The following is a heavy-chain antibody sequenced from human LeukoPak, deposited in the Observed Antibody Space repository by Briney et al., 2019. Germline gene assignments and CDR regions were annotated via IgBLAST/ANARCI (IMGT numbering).Heavy chain of an antibody. CDR3: AREMSAIQDLDY. V-gene: IGHV3-23*01. CDR2: ISYSAERT. D-gene: IGHD5-24*01. CDR1: GLTFSSYV. Sequence: QPGGSLRLSCAASGLTFSSYVMNWVRQAPGKGLEWVAGISYSAERTNYAGSVKGRFTISRDNSKNILYLQMNSLRAEDTAVYYCAREMSAIQDLDYWGLGTLVTVSS. J-gene: IGHJ4*02.